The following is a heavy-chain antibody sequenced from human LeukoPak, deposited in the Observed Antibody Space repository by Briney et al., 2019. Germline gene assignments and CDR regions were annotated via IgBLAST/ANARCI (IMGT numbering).Heavy chain of an antibody. Sequence: GGSLRLSCAASGFTFSSYSMNWVRQAPGKGLEWVSSISSSSSYIYYADSVKGRFAISRGNAKNSLYLQMDSLRAEDTAVYYCARDLLNDEGSSYFFDQWGQGTLVTVSS. CDR2: ISSSSSYI. D-gene: IGHD2-2*01. J-gene: IGHJ4*02. V-gene: IGHV3-21*01. CDR1: GFTFSSYS. CDR3: ARDLLNDEGSSYFFDQ.